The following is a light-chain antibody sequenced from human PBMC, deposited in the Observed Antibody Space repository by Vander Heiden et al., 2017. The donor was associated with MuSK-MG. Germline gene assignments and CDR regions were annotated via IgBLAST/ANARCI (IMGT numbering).Light chain of an antibody. CDR1: ALSGQF. V-gene: IGLV3-25*03. CDR3: QSTDRRATYVV. Sequence: SSELTQPPSMSVSPGQTARITCSGEALSGQFACWYQQTPGQAPVLVIYKDTERPSGIPERFSGSTSGTTVTLTISGVQAEDEADYYCQSTDRRATYVVFGGGTRLTVL. J-gene: IGLJ2*01. CDR2: KDT.